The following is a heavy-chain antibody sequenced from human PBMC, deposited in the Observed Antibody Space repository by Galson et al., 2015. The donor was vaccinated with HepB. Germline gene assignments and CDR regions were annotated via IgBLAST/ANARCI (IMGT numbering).Heavy chain of an antibody. V-gene: IGHV3-7*01. CDR2: IKQDGSEK. D-gene: IGHD6-6*01. Sequence: SLRLSCAASGFTFSSYWMSWVRQAPGKGLEWVANIKQDGSEKYYVDSVKGRFTISRDNAKNSLYLQLNSLRAEDTAVYYCARDLEYSSSSADYWGQGTLVTVSS. CDR3: ARDLEYSSSSADY. J-gene: IGHJ4*02. CDR1: GFTFSSYW.